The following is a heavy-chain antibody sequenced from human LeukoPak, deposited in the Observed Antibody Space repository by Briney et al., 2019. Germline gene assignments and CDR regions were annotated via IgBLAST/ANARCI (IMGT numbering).Heavy chain of an antibody. Sequence: SETLSLTCTVSGGSISSYYWSWIRQPPGKGLEWIGYIYYSGSTNYNPSLKSRVTISVDTSKNQFSLKLSSVTAAGTAVYYCARNAEYFQHWGQGTLVTVSS. CDR2: IYYSGST. CDR1: GGSISSYY. CDR3: ARNAEYFQH. J-gene: IGHJ1*01. V-gene: IGHV4-59*08.